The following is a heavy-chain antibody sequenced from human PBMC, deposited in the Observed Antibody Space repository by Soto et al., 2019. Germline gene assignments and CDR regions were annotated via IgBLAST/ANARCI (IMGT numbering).Heavy chain of an antibody. V-gene: IGHV4-59*01. Sequence: PSETLSLTCTVSGGSISNYYWSWIRQPPGRGLEWIGHIFYSGSTNYNPALKSRVTISVDTSKSQFSLKLSSVTAADTAVYYCARGYYYDSSGPIGYFDLWGRGTLVTVSS. CDR2: IFYSGST. D-gene: IGHD3-22*01. CDR1: GGSISNYY. J-gene: IGHJ2*01. CDR3: ARGYYYDSSGPIGYFDL.